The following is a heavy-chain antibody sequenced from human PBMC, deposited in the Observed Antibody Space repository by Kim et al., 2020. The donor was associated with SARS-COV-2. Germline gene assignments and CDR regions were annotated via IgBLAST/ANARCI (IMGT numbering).Heavy chain of an antibody. CDR3: ARMLMTTVTPYYYYYGM. Sequence: GGSLRLSCAASGFTFSSYGMHWVRQAPGKGLEWVAVISYDGSNKYYADSVKGRFTISRDNSKNTLYLQMNSLRAEDTAVYYCARMLMTTVTPYYYYYGM. CDR1: GFTFSSYG. D-gene: IGHD4-17*01. J-gene: IGHJ6*01. CDR2: ISYDGSNK. V-gene: IGHV3-33*05.